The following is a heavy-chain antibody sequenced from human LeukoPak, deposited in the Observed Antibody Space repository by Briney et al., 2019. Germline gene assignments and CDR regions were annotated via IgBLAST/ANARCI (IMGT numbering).Heavy chain of an antibody. V-gene: IGHV5-51*01. Sequence: GESLKISCKGSGYSFTTYWIAWVRQMPGKGLEWMGIIYPADSDTRYSPSFQGQVTISADKSTRTAYLQWSSLKASDSAMYYCARHSYDSSGYFPYYYYMDVWGKGTTVTVSS. CDR3: ARHSYDSSGYFPYYYYMDV. CDR1: GYSFTTYW. J-gene: IGHJ6*03. CDR2: IYPADSDT. D-gene: IGHD3-22*01.